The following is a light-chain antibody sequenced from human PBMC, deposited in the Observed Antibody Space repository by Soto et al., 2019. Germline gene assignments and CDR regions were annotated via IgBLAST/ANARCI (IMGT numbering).Light chain of an antibody. V-gene: IGKV3D-20*01. J-gene: IGKJ5*01. Sequence: GFSQSPSTLSLSPGERGTLSCGASQSVSSSYVAWYQHKPGLAPRLLIHDTSSRAIGIPDRLSGSKSGTNFTLTIRRMEPEDVGMYYCQQYGSSPITFGQGTRLEIK. CDR1: QSVSSSY. CDR2: DTS. CDR3: QQYGSSPIT.